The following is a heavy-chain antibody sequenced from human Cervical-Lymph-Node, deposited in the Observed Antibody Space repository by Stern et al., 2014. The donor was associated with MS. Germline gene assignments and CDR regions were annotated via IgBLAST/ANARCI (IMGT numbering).Heavy chain of an antibody. D-gene: IGHD2-8*02. CDR2: IHWSGGST. V-gene: IGHV3-20*01. CDR3: ARAFCTGGVCYSFPFYGMDV. J-gene: IGHJ6*02. Sequence: VQLVESGGGVVRPGRSLRLSCAASGFTFEDYGMRWVRQAPGKGLEGGAAIHWSGGSTVYAGSVQGRFTISRDNAKNSLYLQMNSLRAEDTALYHCARAFCTGGVCYSFPFYGMDVWGQGTTVTVSS. CDR1: GFTFEDYG.